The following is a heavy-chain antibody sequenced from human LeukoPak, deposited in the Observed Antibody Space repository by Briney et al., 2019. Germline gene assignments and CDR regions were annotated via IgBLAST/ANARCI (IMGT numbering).Heavy chain of an antibody. D-gene: IGHD1-26*01. Sequence: PGGSLRLSCAASGFTFSTYNMNWVRQAPGKGLEWVSSITSSSSYIYYADSVKGRFTISRDNAKNSLYLQMNSLRAEDTAVYYCARDPYRGRYGDYYYYYMDVWGKGTTVTISS. CDR1: GFTFSTYN. CDR2: ITSSSSYI. CDR3: ARDPYRGRYGDYYYYYMDV. J-gene: IGHJ6*03. V-gene: IGHV3-21*01.